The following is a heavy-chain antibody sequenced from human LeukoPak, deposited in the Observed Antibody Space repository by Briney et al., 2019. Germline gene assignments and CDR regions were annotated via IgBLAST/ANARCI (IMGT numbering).Heavy chain of an antibody. J-gene: IGHJ4*02. Sequence: SETLSLTCAVYGGSFSGYYWSWIRQPPGKGLGWIGEINHSGSTNYNPSLKSRVTISVDTSKNQFSLKLSSVTAADTAVYYCARQLWSSPYFDYWGQGFLVTVSS. CDR1: GGSFSGYY. D-gene: IGHD5-18*01. V-gene: IGHV4-34*01. CDR2: INHSGST. CDR3: ARQLWSSPYFDY.